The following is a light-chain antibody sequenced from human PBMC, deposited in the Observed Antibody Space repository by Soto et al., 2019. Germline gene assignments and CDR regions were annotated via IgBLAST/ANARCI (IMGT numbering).Light chain of an antibody. Sequence: SVFPQSPGTLSLSPGARVTHCCRASQSVTTRLAWYQHKPGQAPRLLMSGASSRASGVPVRFSGSGSGTDFTLAISRLEPEDFALYYCQQYGGSPITFGLGRLLEVK. CDR3: QQYGGSPIT. V-gene: IGKV3-20*01. J-gene: IGKJ5*01. CDR2: GAS. CDR1: QSVTTR.